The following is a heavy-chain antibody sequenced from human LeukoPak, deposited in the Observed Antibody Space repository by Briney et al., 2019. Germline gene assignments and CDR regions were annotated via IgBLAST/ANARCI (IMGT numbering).Heavy chain of an antibody. J-gene: IGHJ4*02. V-gene: IGHV4-31*03. CDR3: ARGISGGYPFY. CDR2: IYYSGST. D-gene: IGHD3-22*01. CDR1: GGSISSGGYY. Sequence: SETLSLTCTVSGGSISSGGYYWSWIRQHPGKGLEWIGYIYYSGSTYYNPSLKSRVTISVDTSKNQFSLKLSSVTAADTAVYYCARGISGGYPFYWGQGTLVTVSS.